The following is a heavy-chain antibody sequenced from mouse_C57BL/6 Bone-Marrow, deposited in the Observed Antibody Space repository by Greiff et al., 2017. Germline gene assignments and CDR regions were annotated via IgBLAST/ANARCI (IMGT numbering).Heavy chain of an antibody. CDR2: ISNLAYSI. D-gene: IGHD2-3*01. CDR1: GFTFSDYG. CDR3: ARHGGYYCYYFSYFDV. V-gene: IGHV5-15*01. J-gene: IGHJ1*03. Sequence: EVKLMESGGGLVQPGGSLKLSCAASGFTFSDYGMAWVRQAPRKGPEWVAFISNLAYSIYYADTVTGRFTISRENAKNTLYLEMSRLRSEDTAMYYCARHGGYYCYYFSYFDVWGTGTTVTVSS.